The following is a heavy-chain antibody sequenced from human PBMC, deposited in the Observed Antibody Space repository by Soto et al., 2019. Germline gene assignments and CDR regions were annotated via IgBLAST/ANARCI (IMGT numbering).Heavy chain of an antibody. V-gene: IGHV3-7*01. Sequence: EVQLVESGGGLVQPGGSLRLSCAASGFTFSSYWMSWVRQAPGKGLEWVANIKQDGSEKYYVDSVKGRFTISRDNAKNSLYLQMNSLRAEDTAVYYCARDRRGVYCSGGSCPLFDYMDVWGKGTTVTVSS. J-gene: IGHJ6*03. CDR3: ARDRRGVYCSGGSCPLFDYMDV. D-gene: IGHD2-15*01. CDR1: GFTFSSYW. CDR2: IKQDGSEK.